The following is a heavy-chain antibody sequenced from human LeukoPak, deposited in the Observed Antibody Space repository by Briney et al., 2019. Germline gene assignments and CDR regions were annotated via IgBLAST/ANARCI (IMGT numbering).Heavy chain of an antibody. CDR3: AREGGEWLLGYYYYYMDV. Sequence: PGGSLRLSCVASGFTFSNYAMSWVRQAPGKGLEWVSYISSSSSTIYYADSVKGRFTISRDNAKNLLYLETDSLRAEDTAVYYCAREGGEWLLGYYYYYMDVWGKGTTVTVSS. V-gene: IGHV3-48*01. CDR2: ISSSSSTI. CDR1: GFTFSNYA. D-gene: IGHD3-3*01. J-gene: IGHJ6*03.